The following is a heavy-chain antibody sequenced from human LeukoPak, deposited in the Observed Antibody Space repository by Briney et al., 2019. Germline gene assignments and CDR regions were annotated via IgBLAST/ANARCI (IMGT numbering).Heavy chain of an antibody. CDR3: ITVFDSVTY. V-gene: IGHV3-30*03. CDR2: ISDDGRFK. CDR1: GFTFSSHG. Sequence: PGGSLRLSCAASGFTFSSHGMHWVRQAPGKGLEWVAVISDDGRFKLYGDSVKGRFTISRDDSENTLYLQMNSLKIEDTAVFYCITVFDSVTYWGRGALVTVPS. D-gene: IGHD2-21*02. J-gene: IGHJ4*01.